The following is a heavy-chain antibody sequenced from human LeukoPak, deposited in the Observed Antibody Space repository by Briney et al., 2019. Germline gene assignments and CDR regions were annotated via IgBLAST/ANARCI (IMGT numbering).Heavy chain of an antibody. CDR1: GESFSGYY. Sequence: SETLSLTCAVYGESFSGYYWSWIRQPPGKGLEWIGEINHSGSTNYNPSLKSRVTISVDTSKNQFSLKLSSVTAADTAVYYCARGNSYGSVYFDYWGQGTLVTVSS. CDR2: INHSGST. D-gene: IGHD5-18*01. V-gene: IGHV4-34*01. CDR3: ARGNSYGSVYFDY. J-gene: IGHJ4*02.